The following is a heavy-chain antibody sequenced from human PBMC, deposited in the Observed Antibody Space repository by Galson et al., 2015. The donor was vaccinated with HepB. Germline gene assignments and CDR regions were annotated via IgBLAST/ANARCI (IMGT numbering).Heavy chain of an antibody. Sequence: SLRLSCAASGFTFSNAWMSWVRQAPGKGLEWVGRIKSKTDGGTTDYAAPVKGRFTISRDDSKSTLYLQMNSLKTEDTAVYYCTTPYYDSSGYYRFLGAFDIWGQGTMVTVSS. D-gene: IGHD3-22*01. CDR3: TTPYYDSSGYYRFLGAFDI. V-gene: IGHV3-15*01. J-gene: IGHJ3*02. CDR1: GFTFSNAW. CDR2: IKSKTDGGTT.